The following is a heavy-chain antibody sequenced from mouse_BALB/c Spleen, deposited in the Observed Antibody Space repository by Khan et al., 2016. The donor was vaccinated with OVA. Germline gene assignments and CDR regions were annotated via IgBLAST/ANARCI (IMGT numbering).Heavy chain of an antibody. Sequence: QIQLVQSGPELKKPGETVRISCKASGYTFTTAGMQWVQKMPGKGLKWIGWINTHSGVPKYAEDFKGRFAFSLATSASTTSLHITNLKNEDTATYCCARGGAAYYRNDGGAMDYWGQGTSVSVAS. CDR1: GYTFTTAG. CDR2: INTHSGVP. CDR3: ARGGAAYYRNDGGAMDY. V-gene: IGHV9-4*02. J-gene: IGHJ4*01. D-gene: IGHD2-14*01.